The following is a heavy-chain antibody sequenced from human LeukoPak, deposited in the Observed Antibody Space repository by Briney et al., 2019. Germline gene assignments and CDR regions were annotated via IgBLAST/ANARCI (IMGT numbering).Heavy chain of an antibody. D-gene: IGHD2-8*01. J-gene: IGHJ6*03. Sequence: SETLSLTCAVSGGSISSTNWWSWVRQPPGKGLEWIGEIYHSGNTNYNPSLTSRVTISVDNSNNQFSLKLTSLTAADTAVYYCASNGYYCMDVWGKGTTVTVSS. V-gene: IGHV4-4*02. CDR3: ASNGYYCMDV. CDR2: IYHSGNT. CDR1: GGSISSTNW.